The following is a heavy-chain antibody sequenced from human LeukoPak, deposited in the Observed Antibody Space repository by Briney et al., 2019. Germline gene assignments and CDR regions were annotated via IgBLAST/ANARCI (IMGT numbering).Heavy chain of an antibody. V-gene: IGHV5-51*01. J-gene: IGHJ4*02. Sequence: KYGESLQISCKGSGYSFTSYWIGWVRQLPGKGLEWMGIIYPGDSDTRYSPSFQGQVTISADKSISTAYLQWSSLKASDTAMYYCARELHTLGGWEAARPFDYWGQGTLVTVSS. CDR2: IYPGDSDT. CDR1: GYSFTSYW. CDR3: ARELHTLGGWEAARPFDY. D-gene: IGHD6-6*01.